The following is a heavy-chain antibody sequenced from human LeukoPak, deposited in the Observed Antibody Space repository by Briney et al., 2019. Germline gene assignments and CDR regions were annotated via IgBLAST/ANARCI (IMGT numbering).Heavy chain of an antibody. V-gene: IGHV1-8*01. Sequence: GASVKVSCKASGYTFTNYDINWVRQATGQGLEWMGWMNPNSGNTAYAQKFQGRVTMTRDPSISTVYMQLSSLRSEDTAMYYCARSLRGWYKDYWGQGTLVTVSS. CDR3: ARSLRGWYKDY. CDR2: MNPNSGNT. D-gene: IGHD6-19*01. J-gene: IGHJ4*02. CDR1: GYTFTNYD.